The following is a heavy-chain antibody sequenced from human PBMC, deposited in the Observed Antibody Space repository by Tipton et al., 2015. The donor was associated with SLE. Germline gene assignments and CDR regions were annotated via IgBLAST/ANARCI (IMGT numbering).Heavy chain of an antibody. Sequence: GLVKPSETLSLTCGVYGGSFSGYYWSWVRQPPGKGLEWIGEINHSGTTNYNPSLKSRVTISVDTSKNQFSLKLSSVTAADTAVYYCARAGAGYYYYYYMDVWGKGTTVTVSS. J-gene: IGHJ6*03. V-gene: IGHV4-34*01. CDR1: GGSFSGYY. CDR2: INHSGTT. CDR3: ARAGAGYYYYYYMDV.